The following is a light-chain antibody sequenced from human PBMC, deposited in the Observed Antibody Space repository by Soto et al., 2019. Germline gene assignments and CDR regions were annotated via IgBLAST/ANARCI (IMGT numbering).Light chain of an antibody. CDR1: QSIFNNY. CDR3: QQYGGSPFT. J-gene: IGKJ2*01. CDR2: GAS. Sequence: EIVLTPSPGTLSLSPRERATLSCRASQSIFNNYLAWYQQKPGQAPRLLVYGASFRATGIPDRFSGSGSGTDFTLTISRLEPEDFAVYYCQQYGGSPFTLGQGTRLEIK. V-gene: IGKV3-20*01.